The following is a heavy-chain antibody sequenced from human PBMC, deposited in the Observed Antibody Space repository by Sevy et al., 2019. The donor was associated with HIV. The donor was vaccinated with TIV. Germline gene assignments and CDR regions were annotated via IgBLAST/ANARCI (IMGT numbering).Heavy chain of an antibody. V-gene: IGHV3-53*01. J-gene: IGHJ4*02. D-gene: IGHD3-22*01. Sequence: GGSLRLSCAASGFTVSSNYMTWVRQAPGKGLEWVSVIYSDGTTYYADSVKGRFTISRDTSKNTLYLQMNSLRADDTAVYYCVREGRNYYDSSAYYPHYAYWGQGILATVSS. CDR2: IYSDGTT. CDR1: GFTVSSNY. CDR3: VREGRNYYDSSAYYPHYAY.